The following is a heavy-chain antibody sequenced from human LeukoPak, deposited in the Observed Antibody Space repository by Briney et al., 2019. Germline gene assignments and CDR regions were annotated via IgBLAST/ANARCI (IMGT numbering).Heavy chain of an antibody. Sequence: PGRSLRLSCAASGFTFSTYAMHWVRQAPGRGLEWVTFVSNDGSDTYYADSVKGRFSVSRDNSKNTLYLQMNSLRVEDTAVYYCARDGDYINYYYYGVDVWGKGTTVTVS. J-gene: IGHJ6*04. CDR1: GFTFSTYA. CDR2: VSNDGSDT. CDR3: ARDGDYINYYYYGVDV. V-gene: IGHV3-30*04. D-gene: IGHD4-11*01.